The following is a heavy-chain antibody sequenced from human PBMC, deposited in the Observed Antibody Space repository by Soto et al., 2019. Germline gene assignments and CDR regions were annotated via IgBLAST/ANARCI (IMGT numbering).Heavy chain of an antibody. J-gene: IGHJ3*02. CDR1: GFTFSSYS. CDR2: ISSSSSTI. D-gene: IGHD2-21*02. Sequence: GGSLRLSCAASGFTFSSYSMNWVRQALGKGLEWVSYISSSSSTIYYADSVKGRFTISRDNAKNSLYLQMNSLRDEDTAVYYCARDQGMRYGDYTGLVTAIIDVFSIWGQGTMVT. V-gene: IGHV3-48*02. CDR3: ARDQGMRYGDYTGLVTAIIDVFSI.